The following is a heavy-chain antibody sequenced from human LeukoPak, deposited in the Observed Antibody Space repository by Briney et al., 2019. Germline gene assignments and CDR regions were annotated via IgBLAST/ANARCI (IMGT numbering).Heavy chain of an antibody. J-gene: IGHJ5*02. CDR3: ARHGAKYSSSFWFDP. CDR2: MTAYNADT. CDR1: GYTFTNYG. V-gene: IGHV1-18*01. D-gene: IGHD6-6*01. Sequence: ASVKVSCKASGYTFTNYGINWVRQAPGQKLEWMGWMTAYNADTNYAQSLQGRVTMTADTSTTTAYMELRSLRSDDTAVYYCARHGAKYSSSFWFDPWGQGTLVTVSS.